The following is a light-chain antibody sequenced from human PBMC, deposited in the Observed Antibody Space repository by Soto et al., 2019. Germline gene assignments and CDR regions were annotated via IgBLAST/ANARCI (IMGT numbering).Light chain of an antibody. Sequence: DIQMTQSPSSLSASLGDRVTITCRASQNINSHLNWYQQKPGKAPKVLIYAASRLQSGVPSRFSGSGSGTEFTLTISSPEPEDFATYYCQQSHITTLFTFGKGTKLEIK. CDR2: AAS. CDR3: QQSHITTLFT. CDR1: QNINSH. J-gene: IGKJ2*01. V-gene: IGKV1-39*01.